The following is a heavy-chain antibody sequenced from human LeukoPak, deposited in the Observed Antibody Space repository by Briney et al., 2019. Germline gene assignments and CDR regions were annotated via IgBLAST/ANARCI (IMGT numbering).Heavy chain of an antibody. D-gene: IGHD3-22*01. CDR1: GGSISSGDYY. CDR2: IYYSGST. CDR3: ASSFDYYDSSGYPY. Sequence: PSETLSLTCTVSGGSISSGDYYWSWIRQPPGKGPEWIGYIYYSGSTYYNPSLKSRVTISVDTSKNQFSLKLSSVTAADTAVYYCASSFDYYDSSGYPYWGQGTLVTVSS. V-gene: IGHV4-30-4*01. J-gene: IGHJ4*02.